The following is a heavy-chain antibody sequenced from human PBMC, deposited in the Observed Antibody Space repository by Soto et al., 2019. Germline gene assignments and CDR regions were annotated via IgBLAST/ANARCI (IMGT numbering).Heavy chain of an antibody. J-gene: IGHJ6*02. V-gene: IGHV3-13*05. CDR2: ISAAGDP. Sequence: EVQLVESGGGLVQPGGSLRLSCAASGFTFRNYDMHWVRQGTGKGLEWVSGISAAGDPDYADSVEGRVTISRESAQITALFQIFSLRLGDTAVYYCARTDSDFYGLDVWGQGTTVIVSS. CDR1: GFTFRNYD. CDR3: ARTDSDFYGLDV. D-gene: IGHD2-21*02.